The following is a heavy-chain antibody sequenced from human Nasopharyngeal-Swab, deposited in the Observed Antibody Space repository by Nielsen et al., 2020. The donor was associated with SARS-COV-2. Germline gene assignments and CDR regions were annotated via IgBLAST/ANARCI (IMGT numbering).Heavy chain of an antibody. CDR2: IYSGGTRT. CDR1: GFTFTSYA. CDR3: ARGIGHTVETAFDY. D-gene: IGHD4-17*01. V-gene: IGHV3-23*03. J-gene: IGHJ4*02. Sequence: SCAASGFTFTSYAMSWVRQAPGKGLEWVSIIYSGGTRTYYADSVKGRFTISRDDSKSTLYLQLNSLRAEDTAVFYCARGIGHTVETAFDYWGQGTLVTVSS.